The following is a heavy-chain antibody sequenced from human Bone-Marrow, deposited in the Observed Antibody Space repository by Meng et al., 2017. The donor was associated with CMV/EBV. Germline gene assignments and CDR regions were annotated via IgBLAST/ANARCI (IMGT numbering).Heavy chain of an antibody. CDR3: SRDVDS. CDR1: WDSVSRENVA. V-gene: IGHV6-1*01. J-gene: IGHJ4*02. Sequence: QVQLQQAGPGLVKSKQTHSLTCAISWDSVSRENVACIWIRQSPSRGLEWLARTYYRSKWYNDYAPSVKSRITVNTDTSKNQLSLQLNSVTPEDTAVYFCSRDVDSWGQGTLVTVSS. CDR2: TYYRSKWYN.